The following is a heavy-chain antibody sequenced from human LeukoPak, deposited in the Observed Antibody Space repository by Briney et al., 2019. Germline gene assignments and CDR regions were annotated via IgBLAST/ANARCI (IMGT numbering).Heavy chain of an antibody. V-gene: IGHV3-23*01. CDR3: AKLGSGSYYRFDY. CDR1: GFTFNNYA. Sequence: PGGSLRLSCVASGFTFNNYAMSWVRQAPGKGLEWVSAISGSGYSPNYADSVKGRFTISRDNSKNTLYLQMNNLRAEDTAIYYCAKLGSGSYYRFDYWGQGTLVTVSS. J-gene: IGHJ4*02. CDR2: ISGSGYSP. D-gene: IGHD1-26*01.